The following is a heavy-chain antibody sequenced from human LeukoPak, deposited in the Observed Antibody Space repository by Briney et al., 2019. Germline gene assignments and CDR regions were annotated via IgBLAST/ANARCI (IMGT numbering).Heavy chain of an antibody. V-gene: IGHV4-39*01. CDR1: GGSISSSSYY. Sequence: SETLSLTCTVSGGSISSSSYYWGWIRQPPGKGLEWIGSIYYSGSTYYNPSLKSRVTISVDTSKTQCSVKLSSVTAADTAVYVPNYYDSVLGDYWGQGTLVTVSS. CDR3: NYYDSVLGDY. J-gene: IGHJ4*02. D-gene: IGHD3-22*01. CDR2: IYYSGST.